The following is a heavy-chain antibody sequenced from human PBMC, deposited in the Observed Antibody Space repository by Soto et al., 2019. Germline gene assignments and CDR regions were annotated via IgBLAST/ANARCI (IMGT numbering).Heavy chain of an antibody. CDR1: GGTFSSYA. Sequence: QVQLVQSGAEVKKPGSSVKVSCKASGGTFSSYAINWVRQAPGQGLEWMGGIIPIFGTANYAQKFQGRVTITADESTSTAYRELSSLGSEVTAVYYCARDGDSVEIQLWRMSGGMDVWGQGTTVTVSS. J-gene: IGHJ6*02. CDR3: ARDGDSVEIQLWRMSGGMDV. V-gene: IGHV1-69*01. D-gene: IGHD5-18*01. CDR2: IIPIFGTA.